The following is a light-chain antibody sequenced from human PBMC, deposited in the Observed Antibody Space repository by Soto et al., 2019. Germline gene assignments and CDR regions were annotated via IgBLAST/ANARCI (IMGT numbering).Light chain of an antibody. CDR1: QSVSIK. CDR3: QQYNNWPPIT. V-gene: IGKV3-15*01. Sequence: EIVLTQSPATLSLSPGERATLSCRASQSVSIKLAWYQQKPDQAPRLLIYDTSTRATGIPARFSGSGSGTEFTLTISSLQSEDFAVYYCQQYNNWPPITFGQGTRLEIK. J-gene: IGKJ5*01. CDR2: DTS.